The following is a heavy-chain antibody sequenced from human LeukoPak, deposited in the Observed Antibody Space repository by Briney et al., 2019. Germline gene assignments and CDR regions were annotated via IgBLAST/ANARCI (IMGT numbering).Heavy chain of an antibody. CDR2: IWYDGSNK. CDR3: ARETCSSTSCYRYYYYGMDV. D-gene: IGHD2-2*02. J-gene: IGHJ6*02. CDR1: GFTFSSYG. V-gene: IGHV3-33*01. Sequence: PGGSLRLSCAASGFTFSSYGMHWVRQAPGKGLEWVAVIWYDGSNKYYADSVKGRFTISRDNSKNTLYLQMNSLRAEDTAAYYCARETCSSTSCYRYYYYGMDVWGQGTTVTVSS.